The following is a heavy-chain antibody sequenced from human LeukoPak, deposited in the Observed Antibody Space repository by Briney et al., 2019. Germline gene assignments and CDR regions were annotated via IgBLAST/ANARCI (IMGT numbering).Heavy chain of an antibody. CDR3: ARVTAAGTWTFDI. V-gene: IGHV1-8*02. J-gene: IGHJ3*02. CDR1: GDTFIIND. D-gene: IGHD6-13*01. Sequence: RASVKVSFKASGDTFIINDINWVRQATGQGLEWMGWMNPNSGNTGYAQKFQGRVTMTRNISITTAYMELTDLRSEDTAVYYCARVTAAGTWTFDIWGQGTTVTVSS. CDR2: MNPNSGNT.